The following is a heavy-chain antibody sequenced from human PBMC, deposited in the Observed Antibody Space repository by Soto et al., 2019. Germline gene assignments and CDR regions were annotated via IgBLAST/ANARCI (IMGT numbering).Heavy chain of an antibody. CDR1: GFTFSSYA. D-gene: IGHD3-10*01. CDR3: AKDLRVWFGELLLTFDP. CDR2: ISGSGGST. Sequence: EVQLLESGGGLVQPGGSLRLSCAASGFTFSSYAMSWVRQAPGKGLEWVSAISGSGGSTYYADSVKGRFTISRDNSKNTLYLQMNSLRDEDTAVYYCAKDLRVWFGELLLTFDPWGQGTLVTVSS. V-gene: IGHV3-23*01. J-gene: IGHJ5*02.